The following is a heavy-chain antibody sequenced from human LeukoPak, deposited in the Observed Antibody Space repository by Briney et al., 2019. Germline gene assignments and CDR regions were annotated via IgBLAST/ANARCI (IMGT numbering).Heavy chain of an antibody. Sequence: GGSLRLSCAASGFTFSTYWMHWVRQAPGKGLLWVSRINGDGTSTKYADSVKGRFTISRDNAKNSLYLQMNSLRAEDTAVYYCARDQWLARTGVDSWGQGTLVTVSS. D-gene: IGHD6-19*01. J-gene: IGHJ4*02. CDR2: INGDGTST. CDR3: ARDQWLARTGVDS. V-gene: IGHV3-74*03. CDR1: GFTFSTYW.